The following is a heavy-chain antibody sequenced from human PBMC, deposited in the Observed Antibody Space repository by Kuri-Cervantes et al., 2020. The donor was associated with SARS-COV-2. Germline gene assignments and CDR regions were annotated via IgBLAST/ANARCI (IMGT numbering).Heavy chain of an antibody. J-gene: IGHJ4*02. D-gene: IGHD6-19*01. V-gene: IGHV4-39*01. Sequence: SETLSLTCTVSGGSISSSSYYWSWIRQPPGKGLEWIGSIYYSGSTYYNPSLKSRVTISVDTSKNQFSLKLSSVTAADTAVYYCARRGPWLEHDVWGQGTLVTVSS. CDR2: IYYSGST. CDR1: GGSISSSSYY. CDR3: ARRGPWLEHDV.